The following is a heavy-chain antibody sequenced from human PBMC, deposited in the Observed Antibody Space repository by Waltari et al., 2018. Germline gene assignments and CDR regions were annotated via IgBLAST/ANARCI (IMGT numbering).Heavy chain of an antibody. CDR1: GFTVSSTY. D-gene: IGHD2-15*01. CDR3: TTRVAISGVPGMPDY. V-gene: IGHV3-53*01. J-gene: IGHJ4*02. CDR2: GDGHGTT. Sequence: EVQLVESGGGLIQAGGSLRLSCAASGFTVSSTYMAWVRQAPGKGLESVAIGDGHGTTYYADSVKGRFTSTRDNSKNTLLLQMSSVRVDDTAMYYCTTRVAISGVPGMPDYWGQGTLVTVSS.